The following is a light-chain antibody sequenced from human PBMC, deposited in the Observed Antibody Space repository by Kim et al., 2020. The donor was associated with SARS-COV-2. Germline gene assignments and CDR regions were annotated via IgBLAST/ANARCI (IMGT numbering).Light chain of an antibody. J-gene: IGLJ3*02. CDR2: GKN. Sequence: LGQTVRITCQGDSLRRHYANWYQQKPGQAPVLVMYGKNNRPSGIPDRFSGSSSGNTASLTITGAQAADEADYFCDSRDRSGNHLMFGGGTQLTVL. CDR1: SLRRHY. CDR3: DSRDRSGNHLM. V-gene: IGLV3-19*01.